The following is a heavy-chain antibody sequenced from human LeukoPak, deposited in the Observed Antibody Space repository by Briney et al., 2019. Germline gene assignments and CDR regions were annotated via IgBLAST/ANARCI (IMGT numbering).Heavy chain of an antibody. CDR2: IYYSGST. CDR3: ARGRTMYDSTGYYL. Sequence: PSETLSLTCSVSGGSINNYYWSWFRQPPGKGLEWIGHIYYSGSTSYNPSLKSRVTISVDTSKNQFSLRLSSVTAADTAVYYCARGRTMYDSTGYYLWGQGTLVTVSS. J-gene: IGHJ4*02. V-gene: IGHV4-59*01. CDR1: GGSINNYY. D-gene: IGHD3-22*01.